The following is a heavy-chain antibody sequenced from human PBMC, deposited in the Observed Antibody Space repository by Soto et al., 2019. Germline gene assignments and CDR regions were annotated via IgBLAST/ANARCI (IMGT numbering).Heavy chain of an antibody. J-gene: IGHJ4*02. CDR2: TYYRSRWYH. D-gene: IGHD4-4*01. CDR3: ASYRYDY. V-gene: IGHV6-1*01. CDR1: GDSISSNSAA. Sequence: SQTLSLTCAISGDSISSNSAAWDWIRQSPSRGFEWLGRTYYRSRWYHDYAVSVKSRIIINPDTSKNQVSLQLNSVTPDDTAVYYCASYRYDYWGQGTVVTVSS.